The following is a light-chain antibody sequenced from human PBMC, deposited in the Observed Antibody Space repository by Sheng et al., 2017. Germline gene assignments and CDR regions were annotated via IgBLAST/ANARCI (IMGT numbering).Light chain of an antibody. V-gene: IGLV2-14*01. Sequence: QPALTQPASVSGSPGQSITISCTGTTSDVGAYNSVSWYQHNPGKAPKLMIFEVTHRPSGVSTRFSGSKSGSTASLTISGLQVEDEGDYYCSSRRGSISPYVIFGGGTKLTVL. CDR2: EVT. CDR3: SSRRGSISPYVI. J-gene: IGLJ2*01. CDR1: TSDVGAYNS.